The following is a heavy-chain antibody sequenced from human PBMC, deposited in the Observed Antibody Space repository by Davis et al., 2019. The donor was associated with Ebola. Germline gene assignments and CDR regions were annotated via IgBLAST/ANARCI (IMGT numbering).Heavy chain of an antibody. CDR2: ISGSGGST. CDR1: VITFSSYA. Sequence: GESLKISCADSVITFSSYAMTWVRQAPGKGLEWVSAISGSGGSTYYADSVKGRFTISRDNSKNTLYLQMNSLRVEDTAVYYCAGGDFWSGQFDYWGQGTLVTVSS. D-gene: IGHD3-3*01. V-gene: IGHV3-23*01. CDR3: AGGDFWSGQFDY. J-gene: IGHJ4*02.